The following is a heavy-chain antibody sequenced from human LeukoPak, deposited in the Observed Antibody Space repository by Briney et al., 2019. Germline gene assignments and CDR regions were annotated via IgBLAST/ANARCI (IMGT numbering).Heavy chain of an antibody. D-gene: IGHD6-19*01. J-gene: IGHJ4*02. CDR1: GFTFSSYW. CDR3: ARGGWYKSGLDY. Sequence: GGSLRLSCAASGFTFSSYWMHWVRQAPGKGLVWVSRINSDGSSTSYADSVKGRFAISRDNAKNTLYLQMNSLRAEDTAVYYCARGGWYKSGLDYWGQGTLVTVSS. CDR2: INSDGSST. V-gene: IGHV3-74*01.